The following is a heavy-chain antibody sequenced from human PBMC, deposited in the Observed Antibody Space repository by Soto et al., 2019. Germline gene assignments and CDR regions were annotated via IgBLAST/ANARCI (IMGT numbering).Heavy chain of an antibody. CDR2: ISGYNGNT. CDR3: ARVDYYDSSGYYGY. J-gene: IGHJ4*02. CDR1: GYTFTIYG. D-gene: IGHD3-22*01. Sequence: VTLVQSGAEVKKPGASVKVSCKASGYTFTIYGISWVRQAPGQGLAWMGWISGYNGNTDYAQNLQDRVTLTTDASTSTVYMELRSLRSDDTAGYYCARVDYYDSSGYYGYWGQGTLITVSS. V-gene: IGHV1-18*04.